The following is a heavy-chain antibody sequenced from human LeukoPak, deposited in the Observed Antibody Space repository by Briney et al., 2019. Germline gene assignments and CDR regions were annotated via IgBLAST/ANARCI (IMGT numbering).Heavy chain of an antibody. V-gene: IGHV3-23*01. CDR1: GFIFSPYA. Sequence: GGSLRLSCAASGFIFSPYAMSWVRQAPGKGLEWVSSNSGGSSYYADSVKGRFTISRDNSKNTLYLQMNSLRAEDTAVYYCAKDLGSSGWYIDYWGQGTPVTVSS. CDR2: NSGGSS. D-gene: IGHD6-19*01. CDR3: AKDLGSSGWYIDY. J-gene: IGHJ4*02.